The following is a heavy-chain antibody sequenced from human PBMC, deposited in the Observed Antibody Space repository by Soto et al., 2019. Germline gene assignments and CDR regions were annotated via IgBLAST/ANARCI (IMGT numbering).Heavy chain of an antibody. V-gene: IGHV4-30-4*01. J-gene: IGHJ6*02. CDR3: ARDLWVEPELYYYGMDV. Sequence: SETLSLTCTVSGDSISSADYYWSWIRQTPGKGLEWIGHIFYSGTTYYNPSLNSRLTISVDTSKNHFSLRLTSVTAADTAVYYCARDLWVEPELYYYGMDVWGQGTTVTVSS. CDR1: GDSISSADYY. CDR2: IFYSGTT. D-gene: IGHD1-1*01.